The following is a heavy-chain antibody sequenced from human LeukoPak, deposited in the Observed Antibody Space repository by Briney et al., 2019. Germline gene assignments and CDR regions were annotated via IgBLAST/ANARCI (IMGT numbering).Heavy chain of an antibody. V-gene: IGHV3-23*01. CDR1: GFTFSNYS. CDR2: ISGSGDTT. Sequence: GSLRLSRAASGFTFSNYSMAWVPQAPGKGLEWVSSISGSGDTTYYADSVKGRFAISRDNSKNTLYLEMHSLRVEDTAVYYCAKTFLEQWLVHYWGQGTLVTVSS. J-gene: IGHJ4*02. D-gene: IGHD6-19*01. CDR3: AKTFLEQWLVHY.